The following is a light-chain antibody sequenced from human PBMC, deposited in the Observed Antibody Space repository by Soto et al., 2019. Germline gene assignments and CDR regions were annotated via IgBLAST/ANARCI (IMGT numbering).Light chain of an antibody. CDR3: QEYGNSPTWT. CDR2: GAS. Sequence: EIVLTQSPGTLSLSPGERATLSCRASQSVSSNYLAWYQHKRGQAPRLLIHGASTRATGIPDRFSGSGSGTDFTLTISRLEPEDFAVYYCQEYGNSPTWTFGQGTKGEIK. V-gene: IGKV3-20*01. CDR1: QSVSSNY. J-gene: IGKJ1*01.